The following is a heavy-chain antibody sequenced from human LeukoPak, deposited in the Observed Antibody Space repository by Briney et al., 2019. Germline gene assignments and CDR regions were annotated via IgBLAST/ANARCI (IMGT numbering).Heavy chain of an antibody. J-gene: IGHJ3*02. CDR3: AKDSSSGSLDI. Sequence: PGRSLRPSCAASGFTFDDYTMHWVRQAPGKGLEWVSLISWDGGSTYYADSVKGRFTISRDNSKNSLYLQMNSLRTEDTALYYCAKDSSSGSLDIWGQGTMVTVSS. D-gene: IGHD3-22*01. CDR1: GFTFDDYT. CDR2: ISWDGGST. V-gene: IGHV3-43*01.